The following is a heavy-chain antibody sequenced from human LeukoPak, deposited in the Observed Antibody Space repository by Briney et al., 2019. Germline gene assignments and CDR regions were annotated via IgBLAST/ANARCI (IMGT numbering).Heavy chain of an antibody. V-gene: IGHV1-24*01. Sequence: ASVKVSCKVSGYTLTELSMHWVRQAPGKGLELMGGFDPEDGETNYAQKFQGRVTMTEDTSTDTAYMELSSLRSEDTAVYYCATSGREGVVIRYYFDYWGQGTLVTVSS. CDR2: FDPEDGET. D-gene: IGHD3-3*01. CDR1: GYTLTELS. J-gene: IGHJ4*02. CDR3: ATSGREGVVIRYYFDY.